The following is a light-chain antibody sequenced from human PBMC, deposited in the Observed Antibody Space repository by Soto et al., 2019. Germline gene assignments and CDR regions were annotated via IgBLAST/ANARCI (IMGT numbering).Light chain of an antibody. CDR2: GAS. Sequence: EIVLTQSPGTLSLSPGERATLSCRASQSVTSTYLAWYQQKPGQAPRLLIYGASRRATDIPDRFSGSGSGIDFTLTISRLEPEDFAVYYCQLYHSSSYTFGQGTKLEIE. V-gene: IGKV3-20*01. CDR1: QSVTSTY. CDR3: QLYHSSSYT. J-gene: IGKJ2*01.